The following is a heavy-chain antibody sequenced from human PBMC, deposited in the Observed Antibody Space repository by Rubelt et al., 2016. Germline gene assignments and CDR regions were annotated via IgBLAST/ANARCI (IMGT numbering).Heavy chain of an antibody. V-gene: IGHV4-38-2*02. CDR3: ARAVGVTTFDY. Sequence: QVQLQESGPGLVKPSETLSLTCTVSGGSISSYYWSWIRQPPGKGLEWIGSIYHSGSTYYNPSLKSRVTISVETSKNQFSLKLSSVTAADTAVYYWARAVGVTTFDYWGQGTLVTVSS. D-gene: IGHD4-11*01. J-gene: IGHJ4*02. CDR1: GGSISSYY. CDR2: IYHSGST.